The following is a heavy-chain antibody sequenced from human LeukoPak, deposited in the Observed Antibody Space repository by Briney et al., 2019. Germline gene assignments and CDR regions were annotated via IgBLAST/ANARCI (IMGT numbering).Heavy chain of an antibody. CDR3: ARDSGSPRSGSGKSGYSYGLERYYFDY. J-gene: IGHJ4*02. V-gene: IGHV4-59*01. CDR2: IHYSGST. D-gene: IGHD5-18*01. CDR1: GGSIGSYY. Sequence: SETLSLTCTVSGGSIGSYYWSWIRQPPGKGLEWIGYIHYSGSTNYNPSLKSRVTISVDTSKNQFSLKLSSVTAADTAVYYCARDSGSPRSGSGKSGYSYGLERYYFDYWGQGTLVTVSS.